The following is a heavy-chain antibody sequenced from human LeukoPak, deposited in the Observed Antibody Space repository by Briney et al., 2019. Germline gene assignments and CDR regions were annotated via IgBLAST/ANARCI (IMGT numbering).Heavy chain of an antibody. J-gene: IGHJ4*02. Sequence: SGTLSLTCAVSGGSISSSNWWSWVRQPPGEGLEWIGEIYHSGSTNYNPSLKSRVTISLDKSKNQFSLKLSSVTAADTAVYYCARGPGSHFDYWGQGTPVTVSS. D-gene: IGHD1-26*01. CDR1: GGSISSSNW. V-gene: IGHV4-4*02. CDR3: ARGPGSHFDY. CDR2: IYHSGST.